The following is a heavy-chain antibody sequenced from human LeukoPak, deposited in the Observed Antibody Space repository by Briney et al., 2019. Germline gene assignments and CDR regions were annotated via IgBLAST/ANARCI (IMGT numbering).Heavy chain of an antibody. V-gene: IGHV4-34*01. CDR3: ARGFYSSSLLKPFDY. J-gene: IGHJ4*02. D-gene: IGHD6-6*01. CDR1: GGSFSGYY. Sequence: SETLSLTCAVYGGSFSGYYWSWIRQPPGKGLEWIGEINHSGSTNYNPSLKSRVTISVDTSKNQFSLKLSSVTAADTAVYYCARGFYSSSLLKPFDYWGQGTLVTVFS. CDR2: INHSGST.